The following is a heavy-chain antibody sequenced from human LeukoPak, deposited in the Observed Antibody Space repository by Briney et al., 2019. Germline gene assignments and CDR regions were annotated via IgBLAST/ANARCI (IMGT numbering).Heavy chain of an antibody. J-gene: IGHJ3*02. CDR2: IRHSGNNM. CDR3: AKGDGIALNNPFDI. CDR1: GFTFSTYG. V-gene: IGHV3-30*02. D-gene: IGHD5-24*01. Sequence: EGSLRLSCAASGFTFSTYGMHWVRHTPGRGLEWVAFIRHSGNNMYYADSVKGRFTISRDNSRSTLSLQMNSLTPDDTAIYYCAKGDGIALNNPFDIWGQGTLVTVSS.